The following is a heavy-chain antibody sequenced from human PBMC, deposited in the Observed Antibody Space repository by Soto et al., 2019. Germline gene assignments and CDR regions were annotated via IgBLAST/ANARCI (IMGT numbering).Heavy chain of an antibody. CDR1: GGSISSSSYY. V-gene: IGHV4-39*01. J-gene: IGHJ4*02. CDR3: ARSGHGDTSNFDY. D-gene: IGHD5-12*01. CDR2: IYYSGST. Sequence: QLQLQESGPGLVKPSETLSLTCTVSGGSISSSSYYWGWIRQPPGKGLEWIGSIYYSGSTSYNPSLKSRVTISVDTSKNQFSLTLNSVTAADTAVYYCARSGHGDTSNFDYWGQGTLVTVSS.